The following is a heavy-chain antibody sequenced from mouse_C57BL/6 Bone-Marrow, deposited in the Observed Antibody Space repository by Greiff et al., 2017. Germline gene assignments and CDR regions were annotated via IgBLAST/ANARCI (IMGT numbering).Heavy chain of an antibody. D-gene: IGHD1-1*01. CDR2: IDPSDSYT. Sequence: QVQLQQPGAELVMPGASVKLSCKASGYTFTSYWMHWVKQRPGQGLEWIGEIDPSDSYTNYNQKFKGKSTLTVDKYSSTAYMQLSSLTSEDAAVYYCARSITTVVEGENYFDYWGQGTTLTVSS. CDR1: GYTFTSYW. V-gene: IGHV1-69*01. CDR3: ARSITTVVEGENYFDY. J-gene: IGHJ2*01.